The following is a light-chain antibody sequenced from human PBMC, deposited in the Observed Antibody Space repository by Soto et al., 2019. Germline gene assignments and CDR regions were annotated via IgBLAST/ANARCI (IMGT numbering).Light chain of an antibody. V-gene: IGLV2-14*01. CDR2: DVG. CDR1: SSDVGGYNR. J-gene: IGLJ1*01. Sequence: QSVLTQPASVSGSPGQSITISCTVTSSDVGGYNRVSWFQQHPGKAPKLIIYDVGSRPSGVSNRFSGSRSGNTASSLTISGLQAEDEADYYCGSYTSGRTYVFGTGTKVTVL. CDR3: GSYTSGRTYV.